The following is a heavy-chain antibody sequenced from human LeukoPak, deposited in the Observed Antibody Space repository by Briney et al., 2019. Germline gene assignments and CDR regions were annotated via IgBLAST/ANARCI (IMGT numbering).Heavy chain of an antibody. Sequence: SETLSLTCTVSGGSISSYYWNWIRQPPGKGLEWIGYIYYSGSTNYNPSLKSRVTISVDTSKNQFSLKLSSVTAADTAVYYCARMAAAGTGFDYWGQGTLVTVSS. J-gene: IGHJ4*02. CDR3: ARMAAAGTGFDY. V-gene: IGHV4-59*12. CDR1: GGSISSYY. D-gene: IGHD6-13*01. CDR2: IYYSGST.